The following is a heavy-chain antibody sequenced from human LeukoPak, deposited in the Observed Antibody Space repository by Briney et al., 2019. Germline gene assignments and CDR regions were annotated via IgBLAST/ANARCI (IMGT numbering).Heavy chain of an antibody. J-gene: IGHJ5*02. D-gene: IGHD3-3*01. CDR2: TYYTSKWYN. Sequence: SQTLSLTFAIFGDSVSSNRAAWNWFRQSPSRGLEWLGRTYYTSKWYNDYAVSVKSRITVNPDTSKNQFSLHLNSVTPEDTAVYYCARQGFRRFDPWGQGTLVTVSS. CDR1: GDSVSSNRAA. V-gene: IGHV6-1*01. CDR3: ARQGFRRFDP.